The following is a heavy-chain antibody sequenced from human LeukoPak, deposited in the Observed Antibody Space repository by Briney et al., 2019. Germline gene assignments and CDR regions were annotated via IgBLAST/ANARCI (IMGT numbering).Heavy chain of an antibody. D-gene: IGHD2-2*01. J-gene: IGHJ5*02. CDR2: INHSGST. V-gene: IGHV4-34*01. CDR1: GGSFRGYY. CDR3: ARHLGYCSSTSCYFNAFRARWFDP. Sequence: SETLSLTCAVYGGSFRGYYWSWIRQPPGKGLYWIGEINHSGSTNYNTSLKSRVAISVDTSKNQCALKLSSVTAADTGVYYWARHLGYCSSTSCYFNAFRARWFDPWGQGTLVTVSS.